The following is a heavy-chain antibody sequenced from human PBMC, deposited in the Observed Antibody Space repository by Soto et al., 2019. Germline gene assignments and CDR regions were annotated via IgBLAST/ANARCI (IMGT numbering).Heavy chain of an antibody. CDR2: IYSGGST. CDR3: ARDRGSSPTPYGMDV. Sequence: GGSLRLSCAASGFTVSSNYMSWVRQAPGKGLEWVSVIYSGGSTYYADSVKGRFTISRDNSKNTLYLQMNSLRAEDTAVYYCARDRGSSPTPYGMDVWGQGTTVTVSS. J-gene: IGHJ6*02. D-gene: IGHD3-10*01. CDR1: GFTVSSNY. V-gene: IGHV3-53*01.